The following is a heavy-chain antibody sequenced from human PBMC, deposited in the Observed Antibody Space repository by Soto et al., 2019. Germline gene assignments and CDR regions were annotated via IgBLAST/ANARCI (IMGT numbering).Heavy chain of an antibody. Sequence: LSLTCTVSGGSISSSSYYWGWIRQPPGKGLEWIGSIYYSGSTYYNPSLKSRVTISVDTSKNQFSLKRSSGTAADTAVYYCARHHLGMGTERRIVVVPAAIRGGWFDTWGQGTLITVSS. V-gene: IGHV4-39*01. CDR1: GGSISSSSYY. D-gene: IGHD2-2*02. J-gene: IGHJ5*02. CDR2: IYYSGST. CDR3: ARHHLGMGTERRIVVVPAAIRGGWFDT.